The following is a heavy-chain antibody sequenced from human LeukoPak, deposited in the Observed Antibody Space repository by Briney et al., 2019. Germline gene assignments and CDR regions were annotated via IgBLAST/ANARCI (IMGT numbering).Heavy chain of an antibody. CDR2: IYYGGST. V-gene: IGHV4-59*01. Sequence: PSETLSLTCTVSGGSISSYYWSWIRQPPGTGLEWIGSIYYGGSTYYNPSLKSRVTISVDTSKNQFSLMVSSVTAADTAVYYCARTTVVTTLYFQHWGQGTLVTVSS. CDR1: GGSISSYY. CDR3: ARTTVVTTLYFQH. D-gene: IGHD4-23*01. J-gene: IGHJ1*01.